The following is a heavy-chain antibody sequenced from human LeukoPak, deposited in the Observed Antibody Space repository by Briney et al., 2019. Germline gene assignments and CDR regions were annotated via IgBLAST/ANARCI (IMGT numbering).Heavy chain of an antibody. V-gene: IGHV4-39*01. J-gene: IGHJ4*02. CDR1: GGSISSTSYY. CDR3: ARLRQDSGYPYYFDY. CDR2: IYYSGST. D-gene: IGHD5-12*01. Sequence: SETLSLTCTVSGGSISSTSYYWGWIRQPPGKGLEWIGNIYYSGSTYYNPSLKSRVTISVDTSKSQFSLELSSVTAADTAVYYCARLRQDSGYPYYFDYWGQGTRVTVSS.